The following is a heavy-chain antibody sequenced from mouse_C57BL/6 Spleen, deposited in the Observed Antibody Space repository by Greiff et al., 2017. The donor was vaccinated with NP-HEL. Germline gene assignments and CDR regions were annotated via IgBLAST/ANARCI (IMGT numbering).Heavy chain of an antibody. Sequence: EVQLQESGPGLVKPSQSLSLTCSVTGYSITSGYYWNWIRQFPGNNLEWMGYISSDGSNNYNPSLKNRIAITRDKSKNQFFLKLNSVTTEDTATYYCARRGYGNYPYWYFEVWGTGTTVTVSS. D-gene: IGHD2-10*02. CDR3: ARRGYGNYPYWYFEV. CDR1: GYSITSGYY. J-gene: IGHJ1*03. V-gene: IGHV3-6*01. CDR2: ISSDGSN.